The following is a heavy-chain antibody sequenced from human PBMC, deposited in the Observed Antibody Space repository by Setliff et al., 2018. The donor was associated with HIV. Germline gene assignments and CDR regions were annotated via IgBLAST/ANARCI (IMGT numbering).Heavy chain of an antibody. CDR2: IYTTGST. Sequence: SETLSLTCAVSGGSISSGSYYWSWIRQPAGKGLEWIGHIYTTGSTNYNPSLKSRVTISVDTSKNQFSLKLSSVTAADTAVYYCAGGPGTTSIDYWAQGTLVTRLL. J-gene: IGHJ4*02. D-gene: IGHD1-26*01. V-gene: IGHV4-61*09. CDR3: AGGPGTTSIDY. CDR1: GGSISSGSYY.